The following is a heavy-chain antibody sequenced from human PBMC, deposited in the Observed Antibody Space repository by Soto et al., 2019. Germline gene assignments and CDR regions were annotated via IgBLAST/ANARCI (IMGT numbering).Heavy chain of an antibody. Sequence: SETLSLTCTVSGASISSYYWSWIRQSPGTGLEWIGYISYSGGTNYNPSLRGRVTISLDTSKNQFSLKLNSLTAEDTAMYYCARGERLGLDYWGQGTLVTVSS. CDR2: ISYSGGT. CDR1: GASISSYY. CDR3: ARGERLGLDY. V-gene: IGHV4-59*01. J-gene: IGHJ4*02. D-gene: IGHD6-19*01.